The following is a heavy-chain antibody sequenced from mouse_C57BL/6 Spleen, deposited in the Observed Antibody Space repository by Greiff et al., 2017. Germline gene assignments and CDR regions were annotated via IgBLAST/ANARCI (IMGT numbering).Heavy chain of an antibody. J-gene: IGHJ2*01. D-gene: IGHD1-1*01. CDR2: ISSGGDYI. V-gene: IGHV5-9-1*02. CDR3: TREDYGSSCFDY. CDR1: GFTFSSYA. Sequence: EVMLVESGEGLVKPGGSLKLSCAASGFTFSSYAMSWVRQTPEKRLEWVAYISSGGDYIYYADTVKGRFTISRDNARNTLYLQMSSLKSEDTAMYYCTREDYGSSCFDYGGQGTTLTVSS.